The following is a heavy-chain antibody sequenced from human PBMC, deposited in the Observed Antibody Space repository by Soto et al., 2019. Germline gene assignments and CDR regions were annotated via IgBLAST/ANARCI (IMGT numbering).Heavy chain of an antibody. CDR2: IYYSGRT. CDR3: ARQRTTVVTQAYFDH. J-gene: IGHJ4*02. CDR1: GESISSSSYY. D-gene: IGHD2-21*02. V-gene: IGHV4-39*01. Sequence: PSEALALTCIVSGESISSSSYYWGWLRLPPGKCLEWIGSIYYSGRTYYNPSFKSRVTISIDTSKNQFSLKLSSVTATDTAVYYCARQRTTVVTQAYFDHWGQGALVTVYS.